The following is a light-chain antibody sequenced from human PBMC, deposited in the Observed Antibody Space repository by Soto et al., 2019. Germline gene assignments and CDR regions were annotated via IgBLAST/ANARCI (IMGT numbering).Light chain of an antibody. Sequence: EIVLTQSPATLSLSPGERATLSCRASQSDSSYLAWYQQRPGQAPRLLIYDVSNRAAGIPDRFSGSGSGTDFILTISNLEPEDFAVYYCQQRSNWPSTLGQGTRLEIK. J-gene: IGKJ5*01. V-gene: IGKV3-11*01. CDR2: DVS. CDR3: QQRSNWPST. CDR1: QSDSSY.